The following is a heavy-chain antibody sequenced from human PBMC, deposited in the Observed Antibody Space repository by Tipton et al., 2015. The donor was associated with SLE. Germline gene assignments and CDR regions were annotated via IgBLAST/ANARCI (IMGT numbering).Heavy chain of an antibody. D-gene: IGHD2-21*02. Sequence: TLSLTCTVSGASISTYYWSWIRQPPGKGLEWIGYVSYSGSTNYNPSLKSRVTISVDTSKNQLSLKLSSVTAADTAVYYCARVPFGAWRFDLWGQGTLVTVSS. CDR1: GASISTYY. CDR2: VSYSGST. CDR3: ARVPFGAWRFDL. V-gene: IGHV4-59*01. J-gene: IGHJ4*02.